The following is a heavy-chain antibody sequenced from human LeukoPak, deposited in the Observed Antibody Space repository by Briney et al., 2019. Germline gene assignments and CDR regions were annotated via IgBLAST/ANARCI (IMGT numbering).Heavy chain of an antibody. J-gene: IGHJ4*02. Sequence: GGSLRLSCAASGFTFSSYAMSWVRQAPGKGLEGVSAISGSGGSTYYADSVKGRFTISRDNSKNTLYLQMNSLRAEDTAVYYCANGKFYYDSSGYRIPDYWGQGTLVTVSS. CDR3: ANGKFYYDSSGYRIPDY. CDR1: GFTFSSYA. V-gene: IGHV3-23*01. D-gene: IGHD3-22*01. CDR2: ISGSGGST.